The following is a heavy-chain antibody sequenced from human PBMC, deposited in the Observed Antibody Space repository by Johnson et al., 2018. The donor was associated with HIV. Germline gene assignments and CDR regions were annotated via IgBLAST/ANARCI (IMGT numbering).Heavy chain of an antibody. J-gene: IGHJ3*02. V-gene: IGHV3-7*01. CDR3: ARDPNTYYNFGSGTRAFDI. CDR1: GFTFSSYW. CDR2: INQDGSEK. D-gene: IGHD3-3*01. Sequence: VQLVESGGGLVQPGGSLRLSCAASGFTFSSYWMSWVRQAPGKGLEWVANINQDGSEKYYVDSVKGRFTISRDNAKNSLYLQMNSLRAEDTAVYYCARDPNTYYNFGSGTRAFDIWGQGTMVTVSS.